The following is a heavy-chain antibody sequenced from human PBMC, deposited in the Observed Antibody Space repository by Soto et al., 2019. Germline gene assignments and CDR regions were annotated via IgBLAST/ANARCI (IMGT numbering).Heavy chain of an antibody. V-gene: IGHV1-3*01. CDR2: INAGNGNA. D-gene: IGHD2-15*01. CDR1: GYTFTSYA. J-gene: IGHJ6*02. CDR3: LLGYCSDGYCYRNYQYRMDV. Sequence: ASVKVSCKASGYTFTSYAMHWVRQAPGQRLEWMGWINAGNGNAKYSEMFQGRVTITRDTSASTAYMELSSLRSEDSAVYYCLLGYCSDGYCYRNYQYRMDVWGQGTTVTVSS.